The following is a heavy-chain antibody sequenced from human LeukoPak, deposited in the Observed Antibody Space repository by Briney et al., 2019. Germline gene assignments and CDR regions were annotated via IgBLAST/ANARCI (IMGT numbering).Heavy chain of an antibody. CDR1: GYSFTYYW. V-gene: IGHV5-51*01. Sequence: GESLKISCKGSGYSFTYYWIGWVRQMPGKGLEWMGIIYPGDSDTRYRPSFQGQVTISVDKSISTAYLQWSSLKASDTAMYYCARQDGYSKCYFDYWGQGTLVTVSS. D-gene: IGHD5-24*01. CDR2: IYPGDSDT. CDR3: ARQDGYSKCYFDY. J-gene: IGHJ4*02.